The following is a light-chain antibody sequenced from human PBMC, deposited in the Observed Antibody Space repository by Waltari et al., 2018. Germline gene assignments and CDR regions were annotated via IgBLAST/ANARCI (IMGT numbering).Light chain of an antibody. CDR2: EVS. CDR3: SSYTSSSTVV. Sequence: QSALTHPASVSGSPGQSNTISCTGTSSDVGGYNYVSWYQQHPGKAPKLMIYEVSNRPSGVSNRFSGSKSGNTASLTISGLQAEDEADYYCSSYTSSSTVVFGGGTKLTVL. V-gene: IGLV2-14*01. J-gene: IGLJ2*01. CDR1: SSDVGGYNY.